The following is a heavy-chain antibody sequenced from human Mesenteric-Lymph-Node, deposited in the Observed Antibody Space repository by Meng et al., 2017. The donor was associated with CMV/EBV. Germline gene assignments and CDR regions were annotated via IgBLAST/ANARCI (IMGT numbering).Heavy chain of an antibody. V-gene: IGHV3-7*01. D-gene: IGHD3-3*01. J-gene: IGHJ3*02. CDR3: ARVRGYDFWSGYYIGDAFDI. CDR2: IKQDGSEK. Sequence: GGSLRLSCAASGFTFSNAWMSWVRQAPGKGLEWVANIKQDGSEKYYVDSVKGRFTISRDNAKNSLYLQMNSLRAEDTAVYYCARVRGYDFWSGYYIGDAFDIWGQGTMVTVSS. CDR1: GFTFSNAW.